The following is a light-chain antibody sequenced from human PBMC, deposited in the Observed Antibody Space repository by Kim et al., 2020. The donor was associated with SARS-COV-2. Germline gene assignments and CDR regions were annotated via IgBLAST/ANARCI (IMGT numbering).Light chain of an antibody. CDR3: YSAAGNKGV. CDR2: KDS. J-gene: IGLJ1*01. CDR1: VLAKKY. V-gene: IGLV3-27*01. Sequence: SYELTQPSSVSVSPGQTARITCSGDVLAKKYARWFQQKPGQAPVLVIYKDSERPSGIPERFSGSSSGTTVTLTISGAQVEDEADYYCYSAAGNKGVFGTGTKVTVL.